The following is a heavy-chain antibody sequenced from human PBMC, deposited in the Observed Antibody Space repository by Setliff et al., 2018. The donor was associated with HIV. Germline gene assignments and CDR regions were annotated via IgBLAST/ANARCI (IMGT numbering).Heavy chain of an antibody. J-gene: IGHJ5*02. CDR3: ARDGVRVPNGDYLSVNWFDP. CDR2: IDPDRGDT. D-gene: IGHD4-17*01. Sequence: ASVKVSCKVSGYTFPDYYIQWVRQAPGKGLEWMGLIDPDRGDTVYAEKFQGRVTITADRSIDIAYMKLSSLTSEDTALYYCARDGVRVPNGDYLSVNWFDPWGQGTLVTVSS. V-gene: IGHV1-69-2*01. CDR1: GYTFPDYY.